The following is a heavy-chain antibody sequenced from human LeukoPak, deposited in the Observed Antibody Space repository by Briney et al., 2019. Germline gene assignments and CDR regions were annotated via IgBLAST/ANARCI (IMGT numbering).Heavy chain of an antibody. CDR1: GYTLTELS. V-gene: IGHV1-24*01. CDR2: FDPEDGET. D-gene: IGHD1-26*01. J-gene: IGHJ4*02. Sequence: GASVKVSCKVSGYTLTELSMHWVRQAPGKGLEWMGGFDPEDGETIYAQKFQGRVTMTTDTSTSTAYMELRSLRSDDSALYYCARRRGLVGGYFDVWGQGTLVTVSS. CDR3: ARRRGLVGGYFDV.